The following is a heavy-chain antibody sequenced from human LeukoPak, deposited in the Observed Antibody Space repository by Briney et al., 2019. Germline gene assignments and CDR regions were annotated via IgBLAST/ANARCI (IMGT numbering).Heavy chain of an antibody. CDR3: AKIPSRVVVTTTP. D-gene: IGHD2-21*02. J-gene: IGHJ5*02. V-gene: IGHV3-23*01. Sequence: GGSLRLSCEASGFTFSSYVMSWVRQAPGKGLEWVSSISTSGGSTYYAVSVKGRFTISRDTSKNTLYLQMNSLRAEDTAVYYCAKIPSRVVVTTTPWGQGTLVTVSS. CDR1: GFTFSSYV. CDR2: ISTSGGST.